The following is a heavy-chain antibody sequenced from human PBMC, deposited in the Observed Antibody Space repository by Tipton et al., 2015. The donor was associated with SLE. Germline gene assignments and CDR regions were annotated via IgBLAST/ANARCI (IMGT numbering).Heavy chain of an antibody. V-gene: IGHV3-33*06. D-gene: IGHD6-13*01. CDR3: AKEYSSSWNRAEYFQH. CDR2: IWYDGSNK. Sequence: SLRLSCAASGFTFSSYGMHWVRQAPAKGLEWVAVIWYDGSNKYYADSVKGRFTISRDNSKNTLYLQMNSLRAEDTAVYYCAKEYSSSWNRAEYFQHWGQGTLVTVSS. CDR1: GFTFSSYG. J-gene: IGHJ1*01.